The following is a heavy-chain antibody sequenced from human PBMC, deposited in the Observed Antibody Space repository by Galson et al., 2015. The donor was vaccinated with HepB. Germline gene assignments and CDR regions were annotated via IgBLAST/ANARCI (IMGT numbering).Heavy chain of an antibody. Sequence: SLRLSCAASTFIFSTYSMNWVRQAPGKGLEWVSYISSSSTTIYYADSVKGRFTISRDNAKNSLYLQMNSLRAEDTAVYYCAKDGLGLRLGELSEPEADFDYWGQGTLVTVSS. CDR1: TFIFSTYS. V-gene: IGHV3-48*04. J-gene: IGHJ4*02. CDR3: AKDGLGLRLGELSEPEADFDY. CDR2: ISSSSTTI. D-gene: IGHD3-16*02.